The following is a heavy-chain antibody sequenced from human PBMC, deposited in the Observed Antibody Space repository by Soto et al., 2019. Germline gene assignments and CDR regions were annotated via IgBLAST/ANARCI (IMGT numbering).Heavy chain of an antibody. CDR2: IIPILGIA. CDR1: GGTFSSYT. CDR3: ARRFNWSDDY. J-gene: IGHJ4*02. D-gene: IGHD1-1*01. V-gene: IGHV1-69*02. Sequence: QVQLVQSGAEVKKPGSSVKVSCKASGGTFSSYTISWVRQAPGQGLEWMGRIIPILGIANYAQKFQGRATITADKSTSTAYMELSSLRSEDPAVYYCARRFNWSDDYWGQGTLVTVSS.